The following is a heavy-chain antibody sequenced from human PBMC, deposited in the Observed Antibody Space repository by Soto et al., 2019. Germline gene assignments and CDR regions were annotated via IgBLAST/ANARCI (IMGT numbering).Heavy chain of an antibody. V-gene: IGHV1-24*01. CDR1: GYTLSELA. Sequence: ASVKVSCTVSGYTLSELAMQWVRQAPGKGLEWMGGFDPEDGETIYAQKFQGRVTMTEDTSTDTAYMELSSLRSEDTAVYYCATPLADYDTACFDIWGQGTMVTVSS. CDR2: FDPEDGET. J-gene: IGHJ3*02. CDR3: ATPLADYDTACFDI. D-gene: IGHD4-17*01.